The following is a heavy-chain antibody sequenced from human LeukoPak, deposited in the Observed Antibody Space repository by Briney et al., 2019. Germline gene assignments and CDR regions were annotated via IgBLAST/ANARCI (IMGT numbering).Heavy chain of an antibody. Sequence: GSPILSCSASGCTFINYCLRSVRQHPARELEWLVNINRVGGEIVYVDSVKGGFTIFRDNGKNSLYLQINSLRAVDTAVYYGARDQSSMIVVQTTNWYFELWGRGTLVTVCS. CDR3: ARDQSSMIVVQTTNWYFEL. V-gene: IGHV3-7*01. CDR2: INRVGGEI. CDR1: GCTFINYC. J-gene: IGHJ2*01. D-gene: IGHD3-22*01.